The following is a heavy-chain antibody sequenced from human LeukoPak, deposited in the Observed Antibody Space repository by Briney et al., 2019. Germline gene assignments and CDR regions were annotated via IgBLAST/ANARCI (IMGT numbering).Heavy chain of an antibody. J-gene: IGHJ4*02. CDR2: ISGSGGST. CDR1: GFTFSSYV. V-gene: IGHV3-23*01. CDR3: AKSNPGFWSGYYSHYFDY. D-gene: IGHD3-3*01. Sequence: GGSLRLSCAASGFTFSSYVMSWVRQAPGKGLEWVSAISGSGGSTYYADSVKGRFTISRDNSKNTLYLQMNSLRAEDTAVYYCAKSNPGFWSGYYSHYFDYWGQGTLVTVSS.